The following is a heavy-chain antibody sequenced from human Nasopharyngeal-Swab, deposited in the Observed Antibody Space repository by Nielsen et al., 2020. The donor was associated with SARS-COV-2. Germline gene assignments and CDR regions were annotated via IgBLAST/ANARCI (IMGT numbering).Heavy chain of an antibody. CDR3: ARDRTAAPGIWFDP. CDR1: GGSISSGGYY. D-gene: IGHD6-13*01. Sequence: LRLSCTVSGGSISSGGYYWSWIRQHPGKGLEWIGYIYYSGSTYYNPSLKSRVTISVDTSKNQFSLKLSSVTAADTAVYYCARDRTAAPGIWFDPWGQGTLVNVSS. J-gene: IGHJ5*02. CDR2: IYYSGST. V-gene: IGHV4-31*03.